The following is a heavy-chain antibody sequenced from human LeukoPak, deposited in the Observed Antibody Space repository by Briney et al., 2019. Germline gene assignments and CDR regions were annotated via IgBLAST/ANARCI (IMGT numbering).Heavy chain of an antibody. D-gene: IGHD2-21*02. Sequence: PGGSLRLSCAASGFTFSNAWMSWVRQAPGKGLEWVGRIKSKTDGGTTDYAAPVKGRFTISRDDSKNTLYLQMNSLKTEDTAVYYCTTGLLAYCGGDCPKAVDYWGQGTLVTVSS. V-gene: IGHV3-15*01. CDR1: GFTFSNAW. CDR3: TTGLLAYCGGDCPKAVDY. J-gene: IGHJ4*02. CDR2: IKSKTDGGTT.